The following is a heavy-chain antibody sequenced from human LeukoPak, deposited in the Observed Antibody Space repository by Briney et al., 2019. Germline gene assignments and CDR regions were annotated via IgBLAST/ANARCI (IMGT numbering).Heavy chain of an antibody. CDR3: ARDHGDDYVWGTKPDAFDI. D-gene: IGHD3-16*01. J-gene: IGHJ3*02. V-gene: IGHV3-21*01. CDR1: GFTFSSYS. Sequence: GGSLRLSCAASGFTFSSYSMNWVRQAPGKGLEWVSSISSSSSYIYYADSVKGRFTISRDNAKNSLYLQMNSLRAEDTAVYYCARDHGDDYVWGTKPDAFDIWGQGTMVTVSS. CDR2: ISSSSSYI.